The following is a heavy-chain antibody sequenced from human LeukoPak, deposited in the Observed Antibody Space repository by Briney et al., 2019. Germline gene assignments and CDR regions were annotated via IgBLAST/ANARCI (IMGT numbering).Heavy chain of an antibody. CDR1: GFTFSSYA. Sequence: GGSLRLSCAASGFTFSSYAMHWVRQAPGKGLEWVAVISYDGSNKYYADSVKGRFTISRDNAKNSLYLQMNSLRAEDTAVYYCAREGSVGATTPYYFDYWGQGTLVTVSS. V-gene: IGHV3-30*04. CDR3: AREGSVGATTPYYFDY. D-gene: IGHD1-26*01. J-gene: IGHJ4*02. CDR2: ISYDGSNK.